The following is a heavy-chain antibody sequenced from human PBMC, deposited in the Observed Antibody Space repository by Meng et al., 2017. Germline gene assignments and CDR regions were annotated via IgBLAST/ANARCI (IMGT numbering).Heavy chain of an antibody. V-gene: IGHV1-18*01. CDR2: ISAYNGNT. CDR3: ASQYDGSGSYYY. J-gene: IGHJ4*02. Sequence: ASVMVSCRASGYTFTSYGISWVRQAPGQGREWRGWISAYNGNTNYAQKLQGRVTMTTDTSTNTAYMELSSLRSADTAVYYWASQYDGSGSYYYWGQGTLVTVSS. D-gene: IGHD3-10*01. CDR1: GYTFTSYG.